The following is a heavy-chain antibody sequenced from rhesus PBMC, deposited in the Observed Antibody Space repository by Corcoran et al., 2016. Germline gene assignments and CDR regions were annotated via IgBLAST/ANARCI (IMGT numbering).Heavy chain of an antibody. D-gene: IGHD6-31*01. CDR2: IYGNSAST. Sequence: GEGLVKPSETLSLTCAVYGGPISGYYYWRWKRQPPGKGLEWIGYIYGNSASTNYNPSLKNRVTISKDTSKNQFALKLSSVTAADTAVYYCARGGNIAAAADYWGQGVLVTVSS. CDR3: ARGGNIAAAADY. V-gene: IGHV4-73*01. CDR1: GGPISGYYY. J-gene: IGHJ4*01.